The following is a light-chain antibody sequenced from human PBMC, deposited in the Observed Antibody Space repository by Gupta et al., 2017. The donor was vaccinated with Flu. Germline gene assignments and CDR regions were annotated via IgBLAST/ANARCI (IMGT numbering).Light chain of an antibody. V-gene: IGKV3-20*01. J-gene: IGKJ2*01. CDR1: QSISSPY. Sequence: TLSLSPGERATLSCRASQSISSPYLAWYQQKPGQGPRLLIYGASSRATGVPDRFSGSGSGTDFTLTISRLEPEDFAVYYCQHYGGSPSYTFGQGTKLEIK. CDR3: QHYGGSPSYT. CDR2: GAS.